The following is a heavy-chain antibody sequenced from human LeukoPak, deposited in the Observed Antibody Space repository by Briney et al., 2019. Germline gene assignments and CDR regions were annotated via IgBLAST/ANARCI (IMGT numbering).Heavy chain of an antibody. CDR1: GYTFTAHF. J-gene: IGHJ4*02. Sequence: ASVKVSCKASGYTFTAHFIHWVRQAPGRGLEWMGQINSNNGGEKYAPKFQGRVTVLRDTSINTIYLDLTSLTSDDTAVYYCAREPYTTSSDRHEKALDYWGQGTPVTVSS. CDR3: AREPYTTSSDRHEKALDY. V-gene: IGHV1-2*06. D-gene: IGHD6-6*01. CDR2: INSNNGGE.